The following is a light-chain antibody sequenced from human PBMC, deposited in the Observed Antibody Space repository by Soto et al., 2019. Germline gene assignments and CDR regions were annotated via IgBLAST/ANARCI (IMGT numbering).Light chain of an antibody. V-gene: IGKV1-5*03. CDR2: KAS. CDR1: QSISSW. CDR3: QQYNSLTWT. J-gene: IGKJ1*01. Sequence: DIQMTQSPSTLSASVGDRVTITCRASQSISSWLAWYQQKPGKAPKLLIYKASSLDSGVPSRFSGSGSGTEFTLTISSLQPDDFATYYCQQYNSLTWTFGQGTKVEIK.